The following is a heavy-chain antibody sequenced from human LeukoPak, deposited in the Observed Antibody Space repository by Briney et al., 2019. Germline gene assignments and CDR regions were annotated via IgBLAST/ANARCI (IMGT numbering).Heavy chain of an antibody. CDR2: ISAYNGNT. Sequence: GASVKVSCKASGYTFISYGISWVRQAPGQGLEWMGWISAYNGNTNYAQKLQGRVTTTTDTSTSTAYMELRSLRSDDTAVYYCARARDIVVVPAAFGYYYYYMDVWGKGTTVTVSS. CDR3: ARARDIVVVPAAFGYYYYYMDV. CDR1: GYTFISYG. V-gene: IGHV1-18*01. J-gene: IGHJ6*03. D-gene: IGHD2-2*01.